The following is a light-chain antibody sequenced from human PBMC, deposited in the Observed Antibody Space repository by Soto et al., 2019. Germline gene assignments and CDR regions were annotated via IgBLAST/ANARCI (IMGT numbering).Light chain of an antibody. J-gene: IGLJ3*02. V-gene: IGLV1-44*01. CDR3: ASWDDSLNGPV. Sequence: QSMVTQPPSASGTPGQRVTISCSGISSNIGSNFVSWYQRLPGTAPKLLIYSINQRPSGVPDRFSGSKSGTSASLAISGLQSEDEADYFCASWDDSLNGPVFGGGTKLTVL. CDR1: SSNIGSNF. CDR2: SIN.